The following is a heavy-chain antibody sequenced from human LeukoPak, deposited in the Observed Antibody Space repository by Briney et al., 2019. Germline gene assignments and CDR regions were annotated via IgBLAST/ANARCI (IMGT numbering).Heavy chain of an antibody. J-gene: IGHJ2*01. Sequence: PSETLSLTCTVSGGSISSYYWSWIRQPPGKGLEWIGYIYCSGSTNYNPSLKSRVTISVDTSKNQFSLKLSSVTAADTAVYYCARSVVGWYFDLWGRGTLVTVSS. CDR1: GGSISSYY. V-gene: IGHV4-59*01. CDR2: IYCSGST. CDR3: ARSVVGWYFDL. D-gene: IGHD5/OR15-5a*01.